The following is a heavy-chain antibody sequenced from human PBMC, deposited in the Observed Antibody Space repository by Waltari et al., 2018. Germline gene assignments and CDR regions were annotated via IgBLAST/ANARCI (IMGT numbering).Heavy chain of an antibody. CDR1: GYTFTHYG. CDR3: ARSVEYSPSSATGY. CDR2: TKAYSDDT. D-gene: IGHD3-9*01. V-gene: IGHV1-18*04. Sequence: QVQLVQSGGEVKKPGASVKVSCRASGYTFTHYGFTWVRQAPGQGLEWLGSTKAYSDDTKYAQKVQGRVSMTTDTSTSTVYMELRSLRSDDTAVYYCARSVEYSPSSATGYWGQGTRVTVSS. J-gene: IGHJ4*02.